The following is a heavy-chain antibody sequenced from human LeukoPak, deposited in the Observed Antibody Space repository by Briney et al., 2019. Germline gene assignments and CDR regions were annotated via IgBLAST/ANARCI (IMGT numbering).Heavy chain of an antibody. CDR1: GGSFSGYY. J-gene: IGHJ5*02. D-gene: IGHD4-11*01. CDR3: ARAIRNFGFDP. Sequence: PSETLSLTCAVYGGSFSGYYWSWIRQPPGKGLEWIGEINHSGSTNYNPSLKSRVTISVDTSKNQFSLKLSSVTAADTAVYYCARAIRNFGFDPWGQGTLVTVSS. V-gene: IGHV4-34*01. CDR2: INHSGST.